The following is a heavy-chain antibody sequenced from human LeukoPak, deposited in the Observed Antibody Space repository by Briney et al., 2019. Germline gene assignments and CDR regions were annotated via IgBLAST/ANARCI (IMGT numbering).Heavy chain of an antibody. CDR2: IIPLFDTT. Sequence: SVKVSCKASGGTFSSFAVSWVRQAPGQGLEWIGGIIPLFDTTNYAQKFQGRVTISADKSTSTIYMEMSSLRSEDTAVYYCASGVAVAGTYYYYGMDVGGKGTTVTVSS. V-gene: IGHV1-69*06. CDR1: GGTFSSFA. J-gene: IGHJ6*04. CDR3: ASGVAVAGTYYYYGMDV. D-gene: IGHD6-19*01.